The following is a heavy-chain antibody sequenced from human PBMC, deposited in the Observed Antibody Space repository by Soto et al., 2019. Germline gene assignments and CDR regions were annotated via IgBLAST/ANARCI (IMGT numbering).Heavy chain of an antibody. D-gene: IGHD4-17*01. Sequence: ASVKVSCKASGYTFTSYAMHWVRQAPGQRLEWMGWINAGNGDTKYSQKFQGRVTITRDTSASTAYMELSSLRSEDTAVYYCARGMTTVPNPPFDYWGQGTLVTVS. J-gene: IGHJ4*02. CDR2: INAGNGDT. CDR1: GYTFTSYA. V-gene: IGHV1-3*01. CDR3: ARGMTTVPNPPFDY.